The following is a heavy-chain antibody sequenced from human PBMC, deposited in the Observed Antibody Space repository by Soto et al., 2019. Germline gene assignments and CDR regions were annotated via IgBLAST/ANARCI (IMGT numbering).Heavy chain of an antibody. V-gene: IGHV1-3*01. Sequence: ASVKVSCKASGYTFTSYAMHWVRQAPGQRLEWMGWINAGNGNTKYSQKFQGRVTITRDTSASTAYMELSSLRSEDTAVYYCAGGVRGRGGGITFDSWGQGTRVTASS. D-gene: IGHD3-10*01. CDR3: AGGVRGRGGGITFDS. CDR2: INAGNGNT. CDR1: GYTFTSYA. J-gene: IGHJ3*02.